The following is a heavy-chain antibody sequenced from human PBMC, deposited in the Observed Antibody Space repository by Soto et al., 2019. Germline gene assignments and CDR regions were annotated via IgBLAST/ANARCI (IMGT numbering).Heavy chain of an antibody. D-gene: IGHD3-16*01. V-gene: IGHV4-61*01. Sequence: SETLSLTCNVSGGSVSRVSYYWSWIRQSPGKGLEWIGYVYYSGSTNYNPPLKSRVTISVNTSKNQFSLTLRSVTAADTALYYCAISQDRGGRTTFIYWGQGTQVTVSS. CDR3: AISQDRGGRTTFIY. J-gene: IGHJ4*02. CDR1: GGSVSRVSYY. CDR2: VYYSGST.